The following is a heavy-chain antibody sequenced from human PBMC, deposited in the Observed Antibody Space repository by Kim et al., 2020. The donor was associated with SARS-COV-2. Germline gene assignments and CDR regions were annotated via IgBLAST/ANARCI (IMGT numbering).Heavy chain of an antibody. CDR3: ARGYSSSWYWAFDI. D-gene: IGHD6-13*01. V-gene: IGHV3-13*01. J-gene: IGHJ3*02. Sequence: YPGSVKGRFTISRENAKNSLYLQMKSLRAGDTAVYYCARGYSSSWYWAFDIWGQGTMVTVSS.